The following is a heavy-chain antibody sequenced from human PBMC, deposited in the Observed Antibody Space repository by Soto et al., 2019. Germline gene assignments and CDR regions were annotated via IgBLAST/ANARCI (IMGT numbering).Heavy chain of an antibody. J-gene: IGHJ4*02. CDR2: ISGSDGGT. CDR1: GFTFSSYA. V-gene: IGHV3-23*01. CDR3: AKGPSSGLYYFDC. D-gene: IGHD6-19*01. Sequence: EVQLLESGGALVQPGGSLRVSCAASGFTFSSYAMSWVRQAPGKGLEWVSGISGSDGGTYYADSVKGRFTISRDNAKNTLSLQMNSLRAEDTAVYYCAKGPSSGLYYFDCWGLGTLVTVSS.